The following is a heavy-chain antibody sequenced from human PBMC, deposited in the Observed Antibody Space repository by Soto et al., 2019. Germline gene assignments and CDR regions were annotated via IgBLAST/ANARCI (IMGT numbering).Heavy chain of an antibody. CDR1: GYTFTNFG. CDR3: ARERAAAGFDY. D-gene: IGHD6-13*01. Sequence: GASVKVSCKASGYTFTNFGISWVRQATGQGLEWMGWISANNGNTGYAQKFQGRVTMTRNTSISTAYMELSSLRSEDTAVYYCARERAAAGFDYWGQGTLVTVSS. V-gene: IGHV1-8*01. J-gene: IGHJ4*02. CDR2: ISANNGNT.